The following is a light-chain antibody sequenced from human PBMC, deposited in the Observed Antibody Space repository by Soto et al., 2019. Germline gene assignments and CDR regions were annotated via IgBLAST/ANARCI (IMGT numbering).Light chain of an antibody. CDR2: KAS. V-gene: IGKV1-5*03. J-gene: IGKJ1*01. CDR1: QTISSW. Sequence: DIQMTRTPSTLSGSVGDIVTITCGAIQTISSWLAWYQQKPGKAPKLLIYKASTLKSGVPSRFSGSGSGTDFTLTISSLQPEDFAVYYCQERSNWLWTFGQGAKVDIK. CDR3: QERSNWLWT.